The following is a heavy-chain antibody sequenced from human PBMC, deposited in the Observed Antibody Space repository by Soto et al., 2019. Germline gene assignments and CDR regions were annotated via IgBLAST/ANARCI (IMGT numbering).Heavy chain of an antibody. D-gene: IGHD3-10*01. CDR3: ARARGSGSYYTLFDY. CDR2: INHSGST. CDR1: GGSFGGYY. Sequence: PSETLSLTCAVYGGSFGGYYWSWIRQPPGKGLEWIGEINHSGSTNYNPSLKSRVTISVDTSKNQFSLKLSSVTAADTAVYYCARARGSGSYYTLFDYWGQGTLVTVSS. V-gene: IGHV4-34*01. J-gene: IGHJ4*02.